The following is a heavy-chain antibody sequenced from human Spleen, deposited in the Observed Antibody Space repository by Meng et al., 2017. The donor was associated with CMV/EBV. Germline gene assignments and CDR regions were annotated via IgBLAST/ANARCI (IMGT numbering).Heavy chain of an antibody. Sequence: GESLKISCAASEFTFSSLWMTWVRQAPGEGLEWVANMNQDGSQKNYVDSVKGRFTISRDNAKNSLYLQMNSLRTEDTALYYCAKDGRGSSGAYYFDYWGQGTLVTVSS. CDR2: MNQDGSQK. CDR3: AKDGRGSSGAYYFDY. CDR1: EFTFSSLW. V-gene: IGHV3-7*03. D-gene: IGHD6-6*01. J-gene: IGHJ4*02.